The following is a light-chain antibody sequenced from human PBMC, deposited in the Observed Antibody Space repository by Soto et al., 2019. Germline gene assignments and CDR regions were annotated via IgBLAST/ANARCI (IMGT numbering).Light chain of an antibody. J-gene: IGKJ3*01. CDR2: GAS. V-gene: IGKV3-15*01. CDR3: QQYKNWPPET. CDR1: QSVSNN. Sequence: IVMTQSPATLSVSPGERATLSCRASQSVSNNLAWYQQKPGQAPRILIYGASTRATGVPARFSGSGSGAEFTLIISSLQSEDSAVYYCQQYKNWPPETFGPGTKVDVK.